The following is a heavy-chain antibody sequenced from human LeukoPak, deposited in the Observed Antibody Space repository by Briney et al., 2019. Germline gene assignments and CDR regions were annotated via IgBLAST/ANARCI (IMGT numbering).Heavy chain of an antibody. D-gene: IGHD3-22*01. CDR2: INWNGAWT. CDR3: AGYYYDSSRGFDL. V-gene: IGHV3-20*04. J-gene: IGHJ5*02. Sequence: GGSLRLSCAASGFKFDDYGMSWVRQAPGKGLEWVCDINWNGAWTGYADSVKGRFTISRDNAKNSLYLQMNSLRAEDTAFYYCAGYYYDSSRGFDLWGQGPLVTVSA. CDR1: GFKFDDYG.